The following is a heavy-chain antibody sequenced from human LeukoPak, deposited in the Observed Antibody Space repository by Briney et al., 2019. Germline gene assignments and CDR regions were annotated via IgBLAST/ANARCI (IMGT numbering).Heavy chain of an antibody. CDR2: IAPVLEVT. Sequence: SVKVSCKASGGTFSNSAISWVRQAPGQGLEWMGRIAPVLEVTNYAQKFQGRLTFTADISTSTAYMELSGLRSEDTAIYYCARGYSGLHFDSWGQGSLVTVSS. CDR1: GGTFSNSA. V-gene: IGHV1-69*04. CDR3: ARGYSGLHFDS. D-gene: IGHD1-26*01. J-gene: IGHJ4*02.